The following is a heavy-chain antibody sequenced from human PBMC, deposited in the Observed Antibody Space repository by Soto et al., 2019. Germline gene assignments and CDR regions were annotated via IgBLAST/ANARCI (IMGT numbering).Heavy chain of an antibody. CDR1: GFTFSSFG. J-gene: IGHJ5*02. CDR2: ISYDGINK. Sequence: GGSLRLSCAASGFTFSSFGMHWVRQAPGKGLEWVAVISYDGINKYYADSVKGRFTISRDNFKNTMYLQMNSLRDEDTAVYYCAKDPDDYGSGSYPFSWGQGTLVTVSS. V-gene: IGHV3-30*18. CDR3: AKDPDDYGSGSYPFS. D-gene: IGHD3-10*01.